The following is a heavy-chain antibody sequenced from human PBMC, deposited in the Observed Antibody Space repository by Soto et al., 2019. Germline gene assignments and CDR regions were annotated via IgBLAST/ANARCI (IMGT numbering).Heavy chain of an antibody. CDR1: GGTFSSYA. V-gene: IGHV1-69*01. D-gene: IGHD2-15*01. CDR3: ARDRGEYCSGGSCYRDNYFDY. CDR2: IIPIFGTA. Sequence: QVQLVQSGDEVKKPGSSVKVSCKASGGTFSSYAISWVRQAPGQGLEWMGGIIPIFGTANYAQKFQGRFTSTADESTSTAYMELISLRSADTAVYYCARDRGEYCSGGSCYRDNYFDYGGQGTLVTVSS. J-gene: IGHJ4*02.